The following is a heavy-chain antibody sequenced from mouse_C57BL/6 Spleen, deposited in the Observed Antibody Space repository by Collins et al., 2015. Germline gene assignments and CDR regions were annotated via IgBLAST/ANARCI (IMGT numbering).Heavy chain of an antibody. Sequence: QVQLQQPGAELVKPGASVKLSCKASGYTFTSYWMHWVKQRPGQGLEWIGMIHPNSGSTNYNEKFKSKATLTVDKSSSTAYMQLSSLTSEDSAVYYCARVYGSSRGFFDYWGQGTTLTVSS. CDR3: ARVYGSSRGFFDY. CDR1: GYTFTSYW. D-gene: IGHD1-1*01. CDR2: IHPNSGST. V-gene: IGHV1-64*01. J-gene: IGHJ2*01.